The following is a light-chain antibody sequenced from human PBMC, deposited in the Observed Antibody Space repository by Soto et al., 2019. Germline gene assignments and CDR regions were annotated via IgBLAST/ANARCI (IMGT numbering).Light chain of an antibody. CDR3: SSYAGRTLYV. CDR2: EVT. J-gene: IGLJ1*01. V-gene: IGLV2-8*01. Sequence: QSLLAQPGCASGSPGQSVTISCTGTSNDVGGYDYVSWYQQCPGKAPKLLIHEVTKRPSGVPDRFSGSKSGNTASLTVSGLQAEDEADYYCSSYAGRTLYVFGTGTKVTVL. CDR1: SNDVGGYDY.